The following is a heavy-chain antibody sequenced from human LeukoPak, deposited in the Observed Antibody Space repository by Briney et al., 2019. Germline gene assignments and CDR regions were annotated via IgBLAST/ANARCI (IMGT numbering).Heavy chain of an antibody. CDR1: GFTFSNYV. CDR3: ANEYSKGDI. D-gene: IGHD4-11*01. V-gene: IGHV3-23*01. Sequence: GGSLRLSCAASGFTFSNYVMSWVRQAPGKGLEWVSAISGSGGNTYYADSVKGRFTISRDNSKNPLYLQMNSLRAEDAAVYYCANEYSKGDIWGQGTMVTVSS. J-gene: IGHJ3*02. CDR2: ISGSGGNT.